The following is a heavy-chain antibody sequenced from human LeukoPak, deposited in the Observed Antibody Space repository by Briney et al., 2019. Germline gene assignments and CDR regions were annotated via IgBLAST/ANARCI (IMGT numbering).Heavy chain of an antibody. J-gene: IGHJ4*02. Sequence: PAASVKVSCKASGGTFSSYAISWVRQAPGQGLEWMGGIIPIFGTANYAQKFQGRVTITADESTSTAYMELSSLRSEDTAVYYCARVGRTGSGSNCYWGQGTLVTVSS. CDR3: ARVGRTGSGSNCY. V-gene: IGHV1-69*13. D-gene: IGHD3-10*01. CDR1: GGTFSSYA. CDR2: IIPIFGTA.